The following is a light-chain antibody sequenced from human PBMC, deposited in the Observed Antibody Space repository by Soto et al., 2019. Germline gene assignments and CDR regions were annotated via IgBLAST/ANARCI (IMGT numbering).Light chain of an antibody. J-gene: IGKJ1*01. CDR1: QSSSSW. V-gene: IGKV1-5*03. CDR2: KAS. Sequence: DIQMTQSPSTLSASVGDRVTITCRASQSSSSWLAWYQQKPGKATKLLIYKASSLESGVPSRFSGSGSGTEFILTISSLQPDDVATYYCQQYSGYSRTFGQGTKVEIK. CDR3: QQYSGYSRT.